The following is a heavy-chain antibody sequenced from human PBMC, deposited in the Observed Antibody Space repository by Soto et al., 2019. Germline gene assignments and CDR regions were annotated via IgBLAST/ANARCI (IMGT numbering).Heavy chain of an antibody. Sequence: GGSLRLSCLVSGFTVNTNYMYWVRQAPGRGLEWVSGMYSGGDIHYADSVEGRFTISRENAKNSFFLQMNSLRVDDTAVYYCARTDRDFYGLDVWGQGTTV. J-gene: IGHJ6*02. CDR1: GFTVNTNY. CDR2: MYSGGDI. CDR3: ARTDRDFYGLDV. V-gene: IGHV3-53*01.